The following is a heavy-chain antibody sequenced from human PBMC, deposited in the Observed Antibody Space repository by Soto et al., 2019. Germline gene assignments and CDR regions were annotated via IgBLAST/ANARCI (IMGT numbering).Heavy chain of an antibody. D-gene: IGHD6-19*01. CDR1: GYTFNIFF. CDR2: LNPHSGAT. V-gene: IGHV1-2*02. CDR3: ARGYISGWHFDY. Sequence: GASVKVSCKASGYTFNIFFIHWVRQAPGQGPEWMGWLNPHSGATYYAQDFQGGVTMTRDTSITTAYLELTSLRSDDTAVYYCARGYISGWHFDYWGQGTLVTVSS. J-gene: IGHJ4*02.